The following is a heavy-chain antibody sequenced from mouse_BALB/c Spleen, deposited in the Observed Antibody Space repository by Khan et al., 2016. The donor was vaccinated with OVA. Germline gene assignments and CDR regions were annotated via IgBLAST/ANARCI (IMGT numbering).Heavy chain of an antibody. V-gene: IGHV1S136*01. CDR2: IYPFNDDT. D-gene: IGHD1-1*01. Sequence: EVQLQESGPELVKPGASVKMSCKASGYTFTSYVMHWVKQKPGLGLKWIGYIYPFNDDTKYNEKFKGKATLTSDKSSSTAYMELSSLTSEDSAVYYCAPVGNYYVSFAYWGQGTLVTVSA. J-gene: IGHJ3*01. CDR1: GYTFTSYV. CDR3: APVGNYYVSFAY.